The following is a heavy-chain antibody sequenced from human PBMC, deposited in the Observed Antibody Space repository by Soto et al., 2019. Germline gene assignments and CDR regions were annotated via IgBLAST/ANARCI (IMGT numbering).Heavy chain of an antibody. CDR2: ITRDGYNK. Sequence: QVQLVEAGGGVGQPGRSLRLSCAGSGFIFKNYALNWVRQAPGKGLEWVASITRDGYNKYYADSVKGRFTISRDNSRDTLSLQMTALRTEDSSIYYCTKSSGGSSSVGMDYWGQGTRVTVSS. CDR3: TKSSGGSSSVGMDY. J-gene: IGHJ4*02. D-gene: IGHD6-6*01. CDR1: GFIFKNYA. V-gene: IGHV3-30*04.